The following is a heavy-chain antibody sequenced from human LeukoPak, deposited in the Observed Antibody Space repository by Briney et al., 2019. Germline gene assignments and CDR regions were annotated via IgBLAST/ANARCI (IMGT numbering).Heavy chain of an antibody. CDR2: ISAYNGNT. CDR1: GYTFINYG. D-gene: IGHD1-26*01. Sequence: ASVKVSCKASGYTFINYGISWVRQAPGQGLEWMGYISAYNGNTDYAQKLQGRVTMTTDTSTSTAYMELRSPRSDDTAVYYCAREGVVGALDFDYWGQGTLVTVSS. CDR3: AREGVVGALDFDY. J-gene: IGHJ4*02. V-gene: IGHV1-18*01.